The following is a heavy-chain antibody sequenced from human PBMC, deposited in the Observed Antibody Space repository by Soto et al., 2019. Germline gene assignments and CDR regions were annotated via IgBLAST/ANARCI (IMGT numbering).Heavy chain of an antibody. J-gene: IGHJ6*02. V-gene: IGHV3-48*02. CDR1: GFTFSSYS. CDR3: ARGPYDFWSGSYYYYGMDV. Sequence: GGSLRLSCAASGFTFSSYSMNWVRQAPGKGLEWVSYISSSSSTIYYADSVKGRFTISRDNAKNSLYLQMNSLRDEDTAVYYCARGPYDFWSGSYYYYGMDVWGQGTTVTVSS. D-gene: IGHD3-3*01. CDR2: ISSSSSTI.